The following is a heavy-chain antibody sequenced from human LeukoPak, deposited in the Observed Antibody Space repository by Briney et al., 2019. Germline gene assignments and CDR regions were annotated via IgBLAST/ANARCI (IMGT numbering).Heavy chain of an antibody. J-gene: IGHJ5*02. CDR2: VHYSGST. D-gene: IGHD4-17*01. V-gene: IGHV4-30-4*01. Sequence: SQTLSLTCTVSGGSISSGNYYWNWIRQPPGKGLECIGYVHYSGSTYYNPSLKSRVTISVDTSKNQFSLKLSSVTAADTAVYYCVRGRGTAVTTGNCFDPWGQGTLVTVSS. CDR3: VRGRGTAVTTGNCFDP. CDR1: GGSISSGNYY.